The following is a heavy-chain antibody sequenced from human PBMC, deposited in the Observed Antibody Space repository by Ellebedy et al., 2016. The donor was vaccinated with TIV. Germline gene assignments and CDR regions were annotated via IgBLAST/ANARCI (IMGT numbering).Heavy chain of an antibody. D-gene: IGHD4-17*01. J-gene: IGHJ3*02. CDR2: IYFSGRT. Sequence: SETLSLXXTVSGDFISDGGYYWTWIRQHPGKGLEWIGYIYFSGRTSYNPSLQSRVSISVDTSKNQFSLKLNSVTAADTAVYYCARDHNDYGYDPCDIWGQGTLVTVSS. V-gene: IGHV4-31*02. CDR1: GDFISDGGYY. CDR3: ARDHNDYGYDPCDI.